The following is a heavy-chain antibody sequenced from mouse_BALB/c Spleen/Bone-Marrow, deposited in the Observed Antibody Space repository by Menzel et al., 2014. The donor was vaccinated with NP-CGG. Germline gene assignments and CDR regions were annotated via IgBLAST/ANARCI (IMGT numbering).Heavy chain of an antibody. CDR2: INPSNGGT. D-gene: IGHD2-4*01. V-gene: IGHV1S81*02. Sequence: QVQLQQSGAELVKPGASVKLSSKASGYTFTSYYMYWVKQRPGQGLEWIGEINPSNGGTNFNEKFKSKATLTVDKSSSTAYMQLSSLTSEDSAVYYCTRSTMITYFDYWGQGTTLTVSS. CDR1: GYTFTSYY. J-gene: IGHJ2*01. CDR3: TRSTMITYFDY.